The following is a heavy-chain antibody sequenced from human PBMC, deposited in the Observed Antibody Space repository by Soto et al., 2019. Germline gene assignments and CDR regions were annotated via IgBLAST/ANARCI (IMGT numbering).Heavy chain of an antibody. CDR2: ISAVNGNT. Sequence: QVALVQSGAEVKKPGASVKVSCKASGYAFINYGFAWVRQAPGQGLEWMGWISAVNGNTNSAQNLQGRFTMAVDATTSTAYMELRSLTSDDTAVYYCASGGSMVRGVITLAYWGQGALGTVSS. D-gene: IGHD3-10*01. V-gene: IGHV1-18*01. J-gene: IGHJ4*02. CDR1: GYAFINYG. CDR3: ASGGSMVRGVITLAY.